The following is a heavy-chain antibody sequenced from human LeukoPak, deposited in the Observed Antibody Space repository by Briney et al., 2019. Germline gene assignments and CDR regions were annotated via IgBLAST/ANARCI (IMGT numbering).Heavy chain of an antibody. CDR3: ARTLSDSGLSY. D-gene: IGHD3/OR15-3a*01. V-gene: IGHV1-46*01. Sequence: ASVKVSCKASGYTFTGYYIHWVRQAPGQGLEWMVKINPSGDSTDYAQKFQGRVTMTTDTSTSTVYMELSSLRSEDTAVYYCARTLSDSGLSYWGQGTLVTVSS. CDR1: GYTFTGYY. J-gene: IGHJ4*02. CDR2: INPSGDST.